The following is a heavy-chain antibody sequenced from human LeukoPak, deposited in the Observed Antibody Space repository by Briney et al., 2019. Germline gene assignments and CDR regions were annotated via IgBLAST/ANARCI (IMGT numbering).Heavy chain of an antibody. CDR3: ARLVGWGRSDH. Sequence: GGSLRLSCTASGFMFSSYWMTWVRQAPGKGLEWVASIKLGGSESRYVDSVKGRFTISRDNGKNSLYLHMNSLRAEDTAVYYCARLVGWGRSDHWGQGTLLAVSS. CDR1: GFMFSSYW. J-gene: IGHJ5*02. V-gene: IGHV3-7*01. D-gene: IGHD2-8*02. CDR2: IKLGGSES.